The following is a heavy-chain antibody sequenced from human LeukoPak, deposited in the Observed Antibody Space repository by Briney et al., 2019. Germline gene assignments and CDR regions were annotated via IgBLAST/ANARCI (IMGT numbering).Heavy chain of an antibody. CDR2: ISGSGGST. Sequence: GGSLRLSCAASGFTFSSYAMSWVRQAPGKGLEWVSAISGSGGSTYYADSVKGRFTISRDNSKNTLYLQMNSLRAEDTAVYYCAKDPTYYYDSSGYDFPLGDFQHWGQGTLVTVSS. CDR1: GFTFSSYA. D-gene: IGHD3-22*01. J-gene: IGHJ1*01. CDR3: AKDPTYYYDSSGYDFPLGDFQH. V-gene: IGHV3-23*01.